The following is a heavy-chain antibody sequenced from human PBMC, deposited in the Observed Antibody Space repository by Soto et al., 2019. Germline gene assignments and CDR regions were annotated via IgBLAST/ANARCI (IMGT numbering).Heavy chain of an antibody. Sequence: EVQLEESGGDLVQPGGSLRLSCAASGFTLSAYWMTWVRQAPGKGLEWVANINRDGSKKSYLDSVRGRFIISRDNVGNSLYLQMDSLRADDTALYYCARDVSPGSSSLYLDAFDIWGQGTMVTVSS. CDR3: ARDVSPGSSSLYLDAFDI. V-gene: IGHV3-7*05. CDR1: GFTLSAYW. CDR2: INRDGSKK. J-gene: IGHJ3*02. D-gene: IGHD6-13*01.